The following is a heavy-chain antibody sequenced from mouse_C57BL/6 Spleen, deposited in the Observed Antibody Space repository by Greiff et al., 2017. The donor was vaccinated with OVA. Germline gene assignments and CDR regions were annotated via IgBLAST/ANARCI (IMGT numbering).Heavy chain of an antibody. CDR2: IDPNSGGT. CDR1: GYTFTSYW. CDR3: AREKVTTAMDY. J-gene: IGHJ4*01. Sequence: VKLQESGAELVKPGASVKLSCKASGYTFTSYWMHWVKQRPGRGLEWIGMIDPNSGGTKYNEKFKSKATLTVDKSSSTAYMQLSSLTSEDSAVYYCAREKVTTAMDYWGQGTSVTVSS. V-gene: IGHV1-72*01. D-gene: IGHD2-3*01.